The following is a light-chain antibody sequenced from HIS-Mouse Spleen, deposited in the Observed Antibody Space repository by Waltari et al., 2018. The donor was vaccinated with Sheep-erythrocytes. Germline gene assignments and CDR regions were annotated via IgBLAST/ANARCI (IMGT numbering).Light chain of an antibody. Sequence: QSALTQPASVSGSPGQSITIPCTGTRSDVGRYNLLPWYQQHPGKAPKLMIYEGSKRPSGVSNRFSGSKSGNTASLTISGLQAEDEADYYCCSYAGSSTPWVFGGGTKLTVL. V-gene: IGLV2-23*01. CDR1: RSDVGRYNL. J-gene: IGLJ3*02. CDR3: CSYAGSSTPWV. CDR2: EGS.